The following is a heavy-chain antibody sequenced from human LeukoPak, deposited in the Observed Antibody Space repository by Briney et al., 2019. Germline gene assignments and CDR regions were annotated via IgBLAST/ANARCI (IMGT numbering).Heavy chain of an antibody. CDR3: AREKLRYFEKTGFDS. J-gene: IGHJ5*01. D-gene: IGHD3-9*01. CDR1: GYTFTDYY. Sequence: ASVKVSCKPSGYTFTDYYIQWVRQAPGEGLEWMGWFNPNSGGSEYAQKFQGRVTMTGDTSINSGYMELSRLISDDTAVYYCAREKLRYFEKTGFDSWGQGTLVTVSS. CDR2: FNPNSGGS. V-gene: IGHV1-2*02.